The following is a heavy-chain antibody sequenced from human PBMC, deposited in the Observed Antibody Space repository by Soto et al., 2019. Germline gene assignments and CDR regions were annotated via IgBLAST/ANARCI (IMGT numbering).Heavy chain of an antibody. V-gene: IGHV3-23*01. CDR2: IFGGGDST. Sequence: EVQLLESGGGLVQPGGSLKISCAASGFTFSTYAMSWVRQAPGKGLEWVSAIFGGGDSTYYADSVKGRFTISRDNSKNTLYLQMSSLRAEDTAVYYCAKVGGHSYGHPDYWGQGTLVTVSS. CDR1: GFTFSTYA. D-gene: IGHD5-18*01. J-gene: IGHJ4*02. CDR3: AKVGGHSYGHPDY.